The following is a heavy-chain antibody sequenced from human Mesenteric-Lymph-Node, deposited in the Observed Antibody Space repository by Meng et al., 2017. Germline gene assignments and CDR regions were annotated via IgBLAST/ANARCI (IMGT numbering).Heavy chain of an antibody. CDR3: AGLPKIWGSYRNFDY. D-gene: IGHD3-16*02. V-gene: IGHV5-51*01. J-gene: IGHJ4*02. CDR1: GYSFTSYW. CDR2: IYPGDSDT. Sequence: KVSCKGSGYSFTSYWIGWVRQRPGKGLEWMGIIYPGDSDTRYSPSFQGQVTISADKSISTAYLQWSSLKASDTAMYYCAGLPKIWGSYRNFDYWGQGTLVTVSS.